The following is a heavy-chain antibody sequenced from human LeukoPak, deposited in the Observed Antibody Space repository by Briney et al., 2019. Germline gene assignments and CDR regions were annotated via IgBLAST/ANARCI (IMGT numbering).Heavy chain of an antibody. J-gene: IGHJ6*03. Sequence: SETLSLTCAVDGVSLSGFYWTWLRQTPAKGLEWIGEMNQTGKSNYNPSLTDYSPSLKSRVTISVDSSRNQLSLKVISVTAADTGVYYCARVRHDPLEYGYYMDVWGTGTTVTVSS. CDR1: GVSLSGFY. V-gene: IGHV4-34*01. D-gene: IGHD2-2*01. CDR3: ARVRHDPLEYGYYMDV. CDR2: MNQTGKSNYNPSLT.